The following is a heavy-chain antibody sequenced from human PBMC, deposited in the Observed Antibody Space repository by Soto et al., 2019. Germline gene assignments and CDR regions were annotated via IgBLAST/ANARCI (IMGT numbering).Heavy chain of an antibody. J-gene: IGHJ4*02. D-gene: IGHD4-17*01. Sequence: QVQLVESGGGVVQRGRSLRLSCAASGFTFSSYAMHWVRQAPGKGLEWVAVISYDGSNKYYADSVKGRFTISRDNSKNTLYLQMNSLRAEDTAVYYCARDEDYGDYGYFDYWGQGTLVTVSS. CDR1: GFTFSSYA. CDR3: ARDEDYGDYGYFDY. V-gene: IGHV3-30-3*01. CDR2: ISYDGSNK.